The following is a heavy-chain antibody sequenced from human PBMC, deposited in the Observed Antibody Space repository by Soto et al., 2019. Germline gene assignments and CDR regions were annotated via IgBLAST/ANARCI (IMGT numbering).Heavy chain of an antibody. J-gene: IGHJ6*03. CDR2: ISSNGVGT. Sequence: EVQLAESGGGLAQPGGSLRLSCAASGFTLSGYAMAWVRQAPGKGREYVSGISSNGVGTYYANSVQGRFTISRDNSKNTVCRQMGSLRAEDMAVYYCARRARPDFYYMDVWGKGTTVTVSS. V-gene: IGHV3-64*01. CDR3: ARRARPDFYYMDV. D-gene: IGHD6-6*01. CDR1: GFTLSGYA.